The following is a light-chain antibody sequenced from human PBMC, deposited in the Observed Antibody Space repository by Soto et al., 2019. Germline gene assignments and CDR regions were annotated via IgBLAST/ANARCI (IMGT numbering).Light chain of an antibody. V-gene: IGKV1-9*01. J-gene: IGKJ5*01. CDR2: ASS. CDR3: QHLNTFPVT. CDR1: QGISSY. Sequence: DIQLTQSPSFLSASVGDRVTITCRASQGISSYLAWYQQTPGKAPKLLIYASSTLQSGVPSRFSGSGSGTEFTLTISSLQPEDCATYYCQHLNTFPVTFGQGTRLDI.